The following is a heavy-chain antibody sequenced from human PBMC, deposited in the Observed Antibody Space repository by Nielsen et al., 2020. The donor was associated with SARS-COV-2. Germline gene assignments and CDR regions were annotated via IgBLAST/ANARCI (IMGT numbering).Heavy chain of an antibody. Sequence: GESLKISCAASGFTFSGPAMHWVRQASGKGLEWVVRIRSRLNSYATAYAASVKGRFTISRDDSSNTAYLQMNSLKTEDTAVYYCARQDSSGWFKYYYYMDVWGKGTTVTVSS. D-gene: IGHD6-19*01. CDR3: ARQDSSGWFKYYYYMDV. V-gene: IGHV3-73*01. CDR2: IRSRLNSYAT. CDR1: GFTFSGPA. J-gene: IGHJ6*03.